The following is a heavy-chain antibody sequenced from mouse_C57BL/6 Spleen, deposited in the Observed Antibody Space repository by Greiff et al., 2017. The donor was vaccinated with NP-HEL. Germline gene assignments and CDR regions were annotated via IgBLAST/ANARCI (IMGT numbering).Heavy chain of an antibody. CDR3: ARSSYWYFDV. Sequence: VQLQQPGAELVKPGASVKLSCKASGYTFTSYWMHWVKQRPGQGLEWIGMIHPNSGSTNYNEKFKSKATLTVEKSSSTAYMQLSSLTSEDSAVYYCARSSYWYFDVWGTGTTVTVSS. D-gene: IGHD1-1*01. J-gene: IGHJ1*03. V-gene: IGHV1-64*01. CDR2: IHPNSGST. CDR1: GYTFTSYW.